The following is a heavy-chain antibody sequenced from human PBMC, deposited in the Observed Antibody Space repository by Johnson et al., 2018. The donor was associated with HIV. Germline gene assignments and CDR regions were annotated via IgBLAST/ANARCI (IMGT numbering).Heavy chain of an antibody. J-gene: IGHJ3*02. D-gene: IGHD3-16*01. CDR1: GFTFSSYD. CDR2: IGTAGDT. CDR3: ARGVVGVLSNALDI. Sequence: EVQLVESGGGVVQPGRSLRLSCAASGFTFSSYDMHWVRQATGKGLEWVSAIGTAGDTYYPGSVKGRFTISRENAKNTLYLQMNSLRPEDTAVYYCARGVVGVLSNALDIWGQGTMVTVSS. V-gene: IGHV3-13*01.